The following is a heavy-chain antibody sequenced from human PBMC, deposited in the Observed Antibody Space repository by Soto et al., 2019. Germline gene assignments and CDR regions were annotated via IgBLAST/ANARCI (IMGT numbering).Heavy chain of an antibody. V-gene: IGHV4-59*01. J-gene: IGHJ6*02. CDR2: IYYSGST. D-gene: IGHD3-22*01. Sequence: SETLSLTCTVSGGSISSYYWSWIRQPPGKGLEWIGYIYYSGSTNYNPSLKSRVTISVDTSKNQFSLKLSSVTAADTAVYFCAWSLSSGYYLWYYYGMDVWGQETTVTISS. CDR3: AWSLSSGYYLWYYYGMDV. CDR1: GGSISSYY.